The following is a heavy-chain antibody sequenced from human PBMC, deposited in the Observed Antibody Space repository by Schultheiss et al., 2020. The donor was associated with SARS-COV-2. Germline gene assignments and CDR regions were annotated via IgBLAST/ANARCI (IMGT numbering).Heavy chain of an antibody. Sequence: SETLSLTCAVSGGSISSGDYYWSWIRQPPGKGLEWIGYIYYSGSTYYNPSLKSRVTISVDTSKNQFSLKLSSVTAADTAVYYCASRGVQGVIIEDYWGQGTLVTVSS. CDR1: GGSISSGDYY. CDR2: IYYSGST. CDR3: ASRGVQGVIIEDY. J-gene: IGHJ4*02. V-gene: IGHV4-31*11. D-gene: IGHD3-10*01.